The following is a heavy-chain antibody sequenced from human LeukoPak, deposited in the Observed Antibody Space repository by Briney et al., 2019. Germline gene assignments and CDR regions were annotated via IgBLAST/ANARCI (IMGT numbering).Heavy chain of an antibody. V-gene: IGHV1-18*01. Sequence: ASVKVSCKASVYTFTRYGISWVRQAPGQGLEWMGWISAYNGNTNYAQKLQGRVTMTTDTSTSTAYMELRSLRSDDTAVYYCARVLLGYSSSWYGTGDYWGQGTLVTVSS. J-gene: IGHJ4*02. CDR1: VYTFTRYG. D-gene: IGHD6-13*01. CDR2: ISAYNGNT. CDR3: ARVLLGYSSSWYGTGDY.